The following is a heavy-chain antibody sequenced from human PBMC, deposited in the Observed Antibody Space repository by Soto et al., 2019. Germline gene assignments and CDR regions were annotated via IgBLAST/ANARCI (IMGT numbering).Heavy chain of an antibody. Sequence: SETLSLTCTVSGASISSSYWSWIRQSPGKGLEWIGYVYYSGSTNYNPSLKSRVTISVDTSKNQFSLKLSSVTAADTAVYYCARGLGYCSGGSCAYYYYYYGMDVWGQGTTVTVSS. V-gene: IGHV4-59*12. D-gene: IGHD2-15*01. J-gene: IGHJ6*02. CDR2: VYYSGST. CDR1: GASISSSY. CDR3: ARGLGYCSGGSCAYYYYYYGMDV.